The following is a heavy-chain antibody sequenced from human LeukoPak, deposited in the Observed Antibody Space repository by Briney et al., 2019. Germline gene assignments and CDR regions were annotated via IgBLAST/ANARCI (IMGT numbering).Heavy chain of an antibody. J-gene: IGHJ3*02. CDR3: AKASGAYLGPHRALDI. V-gene: IGHV3-21*04. CDR1: GFTFSTFA. D-gene: IGHD1-26*01. Sequence: GGSLRLSCAASGFTFSTFAMHWFRLSPGKGLEWVSSITGSCPYMLYADSVKHRFTISRDNSKNTMSLQMNSLGVEDTALYFCAKASGAYLGPHRALDIWGQGTQVTVS. CDR2: ITGSCPYM.